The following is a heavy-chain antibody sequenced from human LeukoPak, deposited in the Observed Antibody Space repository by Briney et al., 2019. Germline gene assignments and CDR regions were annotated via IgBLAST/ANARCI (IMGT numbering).Heavy chain of an antibody. Sequence: SETLSLTCTVSGGSISSSSYYWGWIRQPPGKGLEWIGSIYYSGSTNYNPSLKSRVTISVDTSKNQFSLKLSSVTAADTAVYYCARGIKRVAGPFDYWGQGTLVTVSS. J-gene: IGHJ4*02. D-gene: IGHD6-19*01. V-gene: IGHV4-39*07. CDR1: GGSISSSSYY. CDR3: ARGIKRVAGPFDY. CDR2: IYYSGST.